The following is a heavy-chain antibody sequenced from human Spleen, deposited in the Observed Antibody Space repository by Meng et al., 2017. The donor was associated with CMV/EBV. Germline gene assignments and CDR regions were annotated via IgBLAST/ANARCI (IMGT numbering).Heavy chain of an antibody. CDR2: IKQDGSEK. J-gene: IGHJ5*02. CDR3: ARVGKLQSDSSGHYAYWFDP. V-gene: IGHV3-7*01. CDR1: GFTFSSYW. D-gene: IGHD3-22*01. Sequence: GGSLRLSCAASGFTFSSYWMSWVRQAPGKGLEWVANIKQDGSEKYYADSVKGRFTISRDNAKNSLFLQMNSLRAEDTAVYYCARVGKLQSDSSGHYAYWFDPWGQGTLVTVSS.